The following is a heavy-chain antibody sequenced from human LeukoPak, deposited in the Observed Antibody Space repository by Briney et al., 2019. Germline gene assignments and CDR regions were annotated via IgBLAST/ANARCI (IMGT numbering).Heavy chain of an antibody. Sequence: GGSVKVSCKASGYTFTGYYMHWVRQAPGQGLEWMGWINPNSGGTNYAQKFQGRVTMTRDTSISTAYMELSRLRSDDTAVYYCARDLGCYYDILTGYPRTFDYWGQGTLVTVSS. CDR2: INPNSGGT. J-gene: IGHJ4*02. V-gene: IGHV1-2*02. CDR3: ARDLGCYYDILTGYPRTFDY. CDR1: GYTFTGYY. D-gene: IGHD3-9*01.